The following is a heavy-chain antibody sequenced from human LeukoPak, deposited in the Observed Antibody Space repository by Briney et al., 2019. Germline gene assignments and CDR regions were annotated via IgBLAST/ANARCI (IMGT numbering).Heavy chain of an antibody. V-gene: IGHV3-74*01. CDR2: IKYDGSAT. CDR1: GFTFSNYW. CDR3: VRDSDDYYWALDF. J-gene: IGHJ4*02. Sequence: GGSLRLSCAASGFTFSNYWMHWIRQVPGKGLVWVSHIKYDGSATNYADSVKGRFTISRDNAKNTLYLQMNSLRAEDTAVYYCVRDSDDYYWALDFWGQGTPVTVSS. D-gene: IGHD3-10*01.